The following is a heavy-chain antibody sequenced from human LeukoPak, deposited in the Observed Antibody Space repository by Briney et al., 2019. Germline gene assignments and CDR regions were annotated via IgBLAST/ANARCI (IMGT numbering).Heavy chain of an antibody. Sequence: GGSLRLSCAASGFTFSSYAMSWVRQAPGKGLERVSAISGSGGSTYYADSVKGRFTISRDNSKNTLYLQMNSLRAEDTAVYYCATSGSYYTNFDYWGQGTLVTVSS. CDR3: ATSGSYYTNFDY. CDR1: GFTFSSYA. D-gene: IGHD1-26*01. V-gene: IGHV3-23*01. CDR2: ISGSGGST. J-gene: IGHJ4*02.